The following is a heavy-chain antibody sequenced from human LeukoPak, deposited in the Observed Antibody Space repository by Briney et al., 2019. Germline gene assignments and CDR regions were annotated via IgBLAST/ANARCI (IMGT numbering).Heavy chain of an antibody. CDR1: GYTFTSYG. CDR3: AREPHVLRYFDRDRGWFDP. V-gene: IGHV1-18*01. CDR2: ISAYNGNT. Sequence: ASVKVSCKASGYTFTSYGISGVRQAPGQGLEGMGWISAYNGNTNYAQKLQGRVTMTTDTSTGTAYMELGSLRSDDTAVYYCAREPHVLRYFDRDRGWFDPWGQGTLVTVSS. D-gene: IGHD3-9*01. J-gene: IGHJ5*02.